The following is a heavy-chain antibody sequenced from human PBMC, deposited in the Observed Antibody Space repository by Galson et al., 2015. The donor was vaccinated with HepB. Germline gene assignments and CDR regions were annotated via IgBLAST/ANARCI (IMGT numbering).Heavy chain of an antibody. Sequence: SLRLSCAASGFTFRSYGMHWVRQAPGKGLEWVAAISYDGSDKNYVDSVKGRFTISRDNAQSTLHLQMNSLRPEDTAVYYCAKERRMFSNSWFADWGQGALVTVSS. CDR1: GFTFRSYG. CDR3: AKERRMFSNSWFAD. CDR2: ISYDGSDK. D-gene: IGHD2-2*01. J-gene: IGHJ4*02. V-gene: IGHV3-30*18.